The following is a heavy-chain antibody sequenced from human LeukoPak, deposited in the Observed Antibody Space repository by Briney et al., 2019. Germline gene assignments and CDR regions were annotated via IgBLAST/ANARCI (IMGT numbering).Heavy chain of an antibody. CDR1: GGSISSYY. CDR2: IHYSGST. Sequence: SETLSLTCTVSGGSISSYYWSWIRQPPGKGLEWIGYIHYSGSTNYNPSLKSRVNISVDTSKNQFSLKLSSVTAADAAVYYCARTTEGYCRGRSCYSYYYYMDVWGKGTTVTVSS. D-gene: IGHD2-15*01. J-gene: IGHJ6*03. CDR3: ARTTEGYCRGRSCYSYYYYMDV. V-gene: IGHV4-59*01.